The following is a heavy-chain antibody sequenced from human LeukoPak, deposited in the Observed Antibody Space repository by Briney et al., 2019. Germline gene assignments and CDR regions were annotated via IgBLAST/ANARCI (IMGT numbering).Heavy chain of an antibody. CDR2: IYYSGST. CDR3: AREYYDILTGPPYWFDP. CDR1: GGSISSSTYY. Sequence: SETLSLTCTVSGGSISSSTYYWGWIRQPPGKGLEWIGSIYYSGSTYYNPSLKSRVTISVDTSKNQFSLKLSSVTAADTAVYYCAREYYDILTGPPYWFDPWGQGTLVTVSS. D-gene: IGHD3-9*01. V-gene: IGHV4-39*01. J-gene: IGHJ5*02.